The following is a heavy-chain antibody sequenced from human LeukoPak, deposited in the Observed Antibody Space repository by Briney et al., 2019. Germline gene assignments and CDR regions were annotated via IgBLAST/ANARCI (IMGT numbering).Heavy chain of an antibody. CDR2: ISTSSSYI. CDR3: ARDRNDILTGYTAFDI. V-gene: IGHV3-21*01. J-gene: IGHJ3*02. D-gene: IGHD3-9*01. Sequence: GGSLRLSCAASGFTFSSYWMNWVRQAPGKGLEWVSSISTSSSYIYYADSVKGRFTISRDNAKNSLYLQMNSLRAEDTAVYYCARDRNDILTGYTAFDIWGQGTMVTVSS. CDR1: GFTFSSYW.